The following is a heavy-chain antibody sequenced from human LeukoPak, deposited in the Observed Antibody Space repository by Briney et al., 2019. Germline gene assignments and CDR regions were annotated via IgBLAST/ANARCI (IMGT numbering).Heavy chain of an antibody. CDR2: IYHSGRT. D-gene: IGHD5-24*01. V-gene: IGHV4-4*02. CDR3: AGRESRDGYNHYYFDY. J-gene: IGHJ4*02. Sequence: SETLSLTCAVSGGSISSSNWWSWVRQPPGKGLEWIGEIYHSGRTNYNPSLKSRVTISVDKSKNQFSLKLSSVTAADTAVYYCAGRESRDGYNHYYFDYWGQGTLVTVSS. CDR1: GGSISSSNW.